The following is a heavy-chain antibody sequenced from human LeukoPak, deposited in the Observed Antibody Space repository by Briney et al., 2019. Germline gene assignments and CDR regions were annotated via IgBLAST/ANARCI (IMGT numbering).Heavy chain of an antibody. J-gene: IGHJ4*02. CDR2: IYPGDSDT. Sequence: GESLKISCKGSGYSFTNYWVGWVRQMPGKGLEWMGIIYPGDSDTRYSPSFQGQVTISVGKSISTAYLQWSSLKASDTAMYFCARLLSSWYYFAYWGQGTLVSVSS. D-gene: IGHD2-8*02. CDR1: GYSFTNYW. V-gene: IGHV5-51*01. CDR3: ARLLSSWYYFAY.